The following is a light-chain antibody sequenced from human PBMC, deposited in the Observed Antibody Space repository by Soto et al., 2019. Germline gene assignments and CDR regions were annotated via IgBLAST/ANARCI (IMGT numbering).Light chain of an antibody. CDR3: QTWDTAFRV. V-gene: IGLV4-69*01. CDR2: LNTDGSH. CDR1: SGHNNYV. Sequence: QPVLTQSPSASASLGASVKLTCTLSSGHNNYVIVWHQQRLEKGPRFLMKLNTDGSHSKGDGIPNRFSVSSSGAERYLTISSLQSEDEADYYCQTWDTAFRVFGGGTKLTVL. J-gene: IGLJ3*02.